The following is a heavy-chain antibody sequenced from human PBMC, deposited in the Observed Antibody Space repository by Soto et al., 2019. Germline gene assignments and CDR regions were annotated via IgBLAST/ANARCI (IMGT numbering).Heavy chain of an antibody. CDR1: GGSISSYY. D-gene: IGHD6-6*01. V-gene: IGHV4-59*08. J-gene: IGHJ5*02. Sequence: QVQLQESGPGLVKPSETLSLTCTVSGGSISSYYWTWIRQPPGKGLEWIGYIFYSGSTNYNPSLMSRVTISVDTSKKQFSLKLSSVTAADTAVYYCARHYSAYSSSDWFDPWGQGTLVTVSS. CDR2: IFYSGST. CDR3: ARHYSAYSSSDWFDP.